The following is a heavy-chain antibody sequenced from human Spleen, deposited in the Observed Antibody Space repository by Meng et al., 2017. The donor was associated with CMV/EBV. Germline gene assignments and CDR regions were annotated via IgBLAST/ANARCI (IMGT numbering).Heavy chain of an antibody. CDR3: AKDNRADDFHFDY. D-gene: IGHD2/OR15-2a*01. CDR1: GFTFSSYA. V-gene: IGHV3-30-3*01. J-gene: IGHJ4*02. CDR2: ISYDGSNK. Sequence: GESLKISCAASGFTFSSYAMHWVRQAPGKGLEWVAVISYDGSNKYYADSVKGRFTISRDNSKNTLYLQMNSLRAEDTAVYYCAKDNRADDFHFDYWGQGTLVTVSS.